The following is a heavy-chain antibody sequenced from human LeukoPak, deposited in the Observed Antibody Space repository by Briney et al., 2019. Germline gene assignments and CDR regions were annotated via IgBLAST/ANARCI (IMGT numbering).Heavy chain of an antibody. CDR1: GYTFTGYY. Sequence: ASVKVSCKASGYTFTGYYMHWVRRAPGQGLEWMGRINPNSGGTNYAQKFQGRVTMTRDTSISTAYMELSRLRSDDTAVYYCARDDADCSGGSCLDYWGQGTLVTVSS. CDR3: ARDDADCSGGSCLDY. J-gene: IGHJ4*02. V-gene: IGHV1-2*06. D-gene: IGHD2-15*01. CDR2: INPNSGGT.